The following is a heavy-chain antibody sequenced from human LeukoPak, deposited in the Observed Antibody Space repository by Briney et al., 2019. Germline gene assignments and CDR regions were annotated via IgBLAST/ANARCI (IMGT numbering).Heavy chain of an antibody. J-gene: IGHJ4*02. D-gene: IGHD6-19*01. Sequence: ASVKVSCKASGYTFTSYYMHWVRQAPGQGLEWMGIINPSGGSTSYAQKFQGRVTMTRDTSTSTVYMELSSLRSEDTAVYYCARDRRSGYSSGWYDYWGQGTLVTASS. V-gene: IGHV1-46*01. CDR2: INPSGGST. CDR3: ARDRRSGYSSGWYDY. CDR1: GYTFTSYY.